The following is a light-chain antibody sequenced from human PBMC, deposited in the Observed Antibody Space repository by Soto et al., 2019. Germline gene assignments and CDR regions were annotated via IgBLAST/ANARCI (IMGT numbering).Light chain of an antibody. CDR1: TGAVTSGHY. Sequence: QAVVTQEPSLTVSPGGTVTLTCGSSTGAVTSGHYPYWFQQKPGRAPRTLIYDTSNKHSWTPARFSGSLLGGKAALTLSGAQPEDEADYYCLLSYTGRLYVFGPGTKLTVL. V-gene: IGLV7-46*01. CDR3: LLSYTGRLYV. J-gene: IGLJ1*01. CDR2: DTS.